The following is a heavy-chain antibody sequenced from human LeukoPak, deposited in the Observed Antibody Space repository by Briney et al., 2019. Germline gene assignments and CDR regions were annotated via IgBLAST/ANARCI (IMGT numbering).Heavy chain of an antibody. Sequence: PGGSLRLSCAASGFTFSSYAMSWVRQAPGKGLEWVSAISGSGGSTYYADSVKGRFTISRDNSKNTLYLQMNSLRAEDTAVYYCAKSAFITMVRGVIPSGMDVWGQGTTVTVSS. CDR2: ISGSGGST. J-gene: IGHJ6*02. D-gene: IGHD3-10*01. CDR3: AKSAFITMVRGVIPSGMDV. V-gene: IGHV3-23*01. CDR1: GFTFSSYA.